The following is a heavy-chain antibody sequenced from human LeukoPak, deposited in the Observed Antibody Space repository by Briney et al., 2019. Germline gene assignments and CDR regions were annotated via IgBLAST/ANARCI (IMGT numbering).Heavy chain of an antibody. Sequence: SETLSLTCTVSGGSISNYYWSWIRQPGGRGLEWIGRISSSGSTNYNPSLRSRVTMSIDTSTNQFSLKLTSVTAADTAVFYCARSAVDTADFDYWGQGTLVTVSS. CDR1: GGSISNYY. J-gene: IGHJ4*02. D-gene: IGHD3-22*01. CDR3: ARSAVDTADFDY. V-gene: IGHV4-4*07. CDR2: ISSSGST.